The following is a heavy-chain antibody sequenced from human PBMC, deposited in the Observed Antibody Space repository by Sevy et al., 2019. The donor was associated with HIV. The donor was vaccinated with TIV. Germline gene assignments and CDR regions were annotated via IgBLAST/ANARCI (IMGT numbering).Heavy chain of an antibody. D-gene: IGHD2-2*01. V-gene: IGHV4-34*01. CDR3: ARSPPIVVVPGAPTWFDP. CDR1: GGSFSGYY. CDR2: INHSGST. Sequence: SETLSLTCAVHGGSFSGYYWNWIRQPPGKGLEWIGEINHSGSTNYNPSLKSRVTISVDTSKNQFSLKLSSVTAADTAVYYCARSPPIVVVPGAPTWFDPWGQGTLVTVSS. J-gene: IGHJ5*02.